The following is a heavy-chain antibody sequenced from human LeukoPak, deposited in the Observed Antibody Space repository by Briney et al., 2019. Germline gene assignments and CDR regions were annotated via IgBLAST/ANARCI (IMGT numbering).Heavy chain of an antibody. Sequence: ASLKVSCKASGYTFTDYGISWVRQAPGQGLEWMGWISTFNGDTNYAQKFQGRVTITSETSTNTAHMELRSLRSDDTAIYYCARDLAFLPVPAANGWLDPWGQGTLVTVSS. V-gene: IGHV1-18*01. CDR2: ISTFNGDT. D-gene: IGHD3-16*01. CDR1: GYTFTDYG. J-gene: IGHJ5*02. CDR3: ARDLAFLPVPAANGWLDP.